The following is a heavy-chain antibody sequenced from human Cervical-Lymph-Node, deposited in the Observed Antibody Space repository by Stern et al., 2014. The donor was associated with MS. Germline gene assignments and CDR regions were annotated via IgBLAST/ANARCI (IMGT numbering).Heavy chain of an antibody. CDR2: ISSSSSYI. CDR3: ARDNFEYSTESFDY. CDR1: GFTFSSYS. V-gene: IGHV3-21*01. J-gene: IGHJ4*02. D-gene: IGHD6-6*01. Sequence: EVQLAESGGGLVKPGGSLRLSCAASGFTFSSYSMNWVRQATGKRLEWSSSISSSSSYIYYADSVKGRFTISRDNAKNSLYLQMNSLRAEDTAVYYCARDNFEYSTESFDYWGQGTLVTVSS.